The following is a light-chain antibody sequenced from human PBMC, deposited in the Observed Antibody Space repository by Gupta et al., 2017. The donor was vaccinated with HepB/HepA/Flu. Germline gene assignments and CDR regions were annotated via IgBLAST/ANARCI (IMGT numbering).Light chain of an antibody. V-gene: IGLV3-1*01. Sequence: SYELTQPPSVSVSPGQTASLTCSGDKLGHKYVCWYQQKPGQSPVLVIYQDTKRPSGIPERFSGSNSGNTATLTISGTQAMDEADYYCQAWDSSTVVFGGGTKLTVL. CDR3: QAWDSSTVV. CDR2: QDT. CDR1: KLGHKY. J-gene: IGLJ2*01.